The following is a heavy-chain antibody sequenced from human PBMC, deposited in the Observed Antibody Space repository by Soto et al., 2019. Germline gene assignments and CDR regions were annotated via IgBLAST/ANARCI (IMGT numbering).Heavy chain of an antibody. V-gene: IGHV4-31*03. CDR3: ARGMTTVTTLDY. J-gene: IGHJ4*02. D-gene: IGHD4-4*01. Sequence: PSETLSLTCTVSGGSISSGGYYWSWIRQHPGKGLEWIGYIYYSGSTYYNPSLQSRVTISVDTSKNQFSLKLSSVTAADTAVYYCARGMTTVTTLDYWXQGTLVTVSS. CDR1: GGSISSGGYY. CDR2: IYYSGST.